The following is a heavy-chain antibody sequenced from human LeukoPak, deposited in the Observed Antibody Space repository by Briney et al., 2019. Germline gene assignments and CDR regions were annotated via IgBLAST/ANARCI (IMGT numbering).Heavy chain of an antibody. CDR1: GFTFSSYW. CDR3: ARDLGRYDFWSGYPGGWFDP. Sequence: GGSLRLSCAASGFTFSSYWMSRVRQAPGKGLEWVANIKQDGSEKYYVDSVKGRFTISRDNAKNSLYLQMNSLRAEDTAVYYCARDLGRYDFWSGYPGGWFDPWGQGTLVTVSS. J-gene: IGHJ5*02. V-gene: IGHV3-7*01. D-gene: IGHD3-3*01. CDR2: IKQDGSEK.